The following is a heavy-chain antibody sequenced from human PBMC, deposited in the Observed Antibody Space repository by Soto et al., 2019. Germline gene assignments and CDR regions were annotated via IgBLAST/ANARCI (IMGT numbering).Heavy chain of an antibody. CDR3: ARKRGRIAAAGSPRFDP. Sequence: SETLSLTCAVYGGSFSGYYLSWIRQPPGKGLEWIGEINHSGSTNYNPSLKSRVTISVDTSKNQFSLKLSSVTAADTAVYYCARKRGRIAAAGSPRFDPWGQGTLVTVSS. V-gene: IGHV4-34*01. CDR1: GGSFSGYY. D-gene: IGHD6-13*01. J-gene: IGHJ5*02. CDR2: INHSGST.